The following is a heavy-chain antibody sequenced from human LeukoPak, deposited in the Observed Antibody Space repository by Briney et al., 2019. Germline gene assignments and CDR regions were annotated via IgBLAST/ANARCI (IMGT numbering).Heavy chain of an antibody. Sequence: GGPLRFSCAASGFTFSSHGMHGVRQAPGKGLEWGAVFWYDGSNKYYADSVKGRFTISRDNSKNTLYLQMNSLRAEDTAVYYCARDGTGSNSGWYIHWGQGALVTVSS. D-gene: IGHD6-19*01. CDR2: FWYDGSNK. V-gene: IGHV3-33*08. J-gene: IGHJ4*02. CDR1: GFTFSSHG. CDR3: ARDGTGSNSGWYIH.